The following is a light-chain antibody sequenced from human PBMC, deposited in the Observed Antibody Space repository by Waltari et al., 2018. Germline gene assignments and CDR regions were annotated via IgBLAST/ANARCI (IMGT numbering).Light chain of an antibody. Sequence: EIVLTQSPATLSLSPGERATLSCRASQSVSSYLGWYQQKPGQAPRLLIYEASNMATGIPARFSGSGSGTDFTLTISSLEPEDFAVYYCQHRIDWPHTFGQGTKLEIK. V-gene: IGKV3-11*01. CDR1: QSVSSY. CDR2: EAS. J-gene: IGKJ2*01. CDR3: QHRIDWPHT.